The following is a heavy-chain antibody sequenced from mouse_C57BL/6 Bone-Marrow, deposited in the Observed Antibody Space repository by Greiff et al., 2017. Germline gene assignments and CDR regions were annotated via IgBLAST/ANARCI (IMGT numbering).Heavy chain of an antibody. J-gene: IGHJ4*01. V-gene: IGHV14-2*01. CDR3: ARRAYGYDVGGAMDY. CDR2: IDPEDGET. Sequence: VQLQQSGAELVKPGASVKLSCTASGFNIKDYYMHWVKQRTEQGLEWIGRIDPEDGETKYAPKFPGKATITADTSSNTAYLQLSSLTSEDTAVYYCARRAYGYDVGGAMDYWGQGTSVTVSS. D-gene: IGHD2-2*01. CDR1: GFNIKDYY.